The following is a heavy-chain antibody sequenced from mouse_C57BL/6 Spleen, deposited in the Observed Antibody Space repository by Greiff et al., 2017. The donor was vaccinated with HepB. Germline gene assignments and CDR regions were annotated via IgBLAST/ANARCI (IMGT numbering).Heavy chain of an antibody. V-gene: IGHV1-55*01. CDR1: GYTFTSYW. CDR2: IYPGSGST. Sequence: QVQLQQPGAELVKPGASVKKSCKASGYTFTSYWITGVKQRPGQGLEWIGDIYPGSGSTNYNEKFKSKAILTVDTSSSTAYMQLRSLTSEDSAVYYCARGGYYGNYCCFAYCGQGTLFTVSA. J-gene: IGHJ3*01. D-gene: IGHD2-1*01. CDR3: ARGGYYGNYCCFAY.